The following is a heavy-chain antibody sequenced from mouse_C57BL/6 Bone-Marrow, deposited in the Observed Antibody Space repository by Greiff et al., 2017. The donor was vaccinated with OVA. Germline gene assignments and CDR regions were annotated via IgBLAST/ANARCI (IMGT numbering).Heavy chain of an antibody. V-gene: IGHV2-9-1*01. CDR2: IWPGGGT. CDR3: ARSFAY. J-gene: IGHJ3*01. Sequence: QVQLKESGPGLVAPSQSLSITCTVSGFSLTSYAISWVRQPPGKGLEWLGVIWPGGGTNYNTDLKSRLSISKDNSKSQRFLKMNSLQTDDTARYYCARSFAYWGQGTLVTVSA. CDR1: GFSLTSYA.